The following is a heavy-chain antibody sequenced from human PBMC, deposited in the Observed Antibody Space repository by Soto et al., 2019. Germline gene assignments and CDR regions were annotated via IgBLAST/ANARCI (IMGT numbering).Heavy chain of an antibody. D-gene: IGHD2-8*01. CDR3: ARLIGNSWLDS. CDR1: VDSVSTNSAT. J-gene: IGHJ5*01. V-gene: IGHV6-1*01. Sequence: SQTLSLTGAISVDSVSTNSATWDWIRQSPSIGLEWLGRTYYWSKWYNDYAVSVKGRVTIDAETSNNQHSLQLNSVTPDDTAVYYCARLIGNSWLDSWGQGTLVIFSS. CDR2: TYYWSKWYN.